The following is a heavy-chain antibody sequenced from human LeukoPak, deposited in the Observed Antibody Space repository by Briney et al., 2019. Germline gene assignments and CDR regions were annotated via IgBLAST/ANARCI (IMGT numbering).Heavy chain of an antibody. J-gene: IGHJ3*02. CDR3: ARDDAFDI. CDR1: GFTFSSYS. CDR2: INQDGSEK. Sequence: PGGSLRLSCAASGFTFSSYSMTWVRQAPGKGLEWVANINQDGSEKYYVDSVKGRFTISRDNPKNSLYLQMNSLRAEDTAVYYCARDDAFDIWGQGTMVTVSS. V-gene: IGHV3-7*01.